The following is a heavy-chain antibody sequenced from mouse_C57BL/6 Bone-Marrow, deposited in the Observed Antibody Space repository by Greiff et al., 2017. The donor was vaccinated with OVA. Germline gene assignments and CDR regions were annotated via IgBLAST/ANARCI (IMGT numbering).Heavy chain of an antibody. CDR1: GFTFSRYA. CDR3: ASDAGVTTVGGKDYDMDY. Sequence: EVQRVESGGGLVKPGGSLKLSCAASGFTFSRYAMSWVRQTPEKGLEWVATISDGGSYTYYPDNVKGRFTISRDNAKNNLYLQMSHLKSEDTAMYYCASDAGVTTVGGKDYDMDYWGQGTSVTVSS. CDR2: ISDGGSYT. D-gene: IGHD1-1*01. J-gene: IGHJ4*01. V-gene: IGHV5-4*01.